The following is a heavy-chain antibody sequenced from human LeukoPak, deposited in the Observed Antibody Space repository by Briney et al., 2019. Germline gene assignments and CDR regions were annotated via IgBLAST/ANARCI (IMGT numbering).Heavy chain of an antibody. CDR3: AKDNRRHYTSGPNPDSLH. D-gene: IGHD6-19*01. J-gene: IGHJ4*02. CDR1: GFIFNNYA. CDR2: MSWNSGSI. V-gene: IGHV3-9*01. Sequence: GGSLRLSCAGSGFIFNNYAMHWVRQPPGKGLDWVSGMSWNSGSIDYAVSVKGRFTISRDNAKISLYLQMNSLRVEDTAFYYCAKDNRRHYTSGPNPDSLHWGQGALVTVSS.